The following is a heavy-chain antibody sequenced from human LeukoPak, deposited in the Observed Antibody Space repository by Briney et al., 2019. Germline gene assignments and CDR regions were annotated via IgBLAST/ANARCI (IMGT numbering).Heavy chain of an antibody. CDR3: TRGYCSSTSCHHFDY. Sequence: GGSLRLSCAASGFTFTSYGMSWVRQAPGKGLEWVSAISGSGGTTYYADSVKGRFTISRDNSKNTLYLQMNSLRAEDTAVYYCTRGYCSSTSCHHFDYWGQGTLVTVSS. CDR1: GFTFTSYG. CDR2: ISGSGGTT. V-gene: IGHV3-23*01. J-gene: IGHJ4*02. D-gene: IGHD2-2*01.